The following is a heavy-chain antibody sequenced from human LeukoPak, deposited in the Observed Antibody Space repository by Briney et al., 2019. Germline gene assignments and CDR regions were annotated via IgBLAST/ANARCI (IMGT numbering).Heavy chain of an antibody. J-gene: IGHJ4*02. CDR3: ARYCSTATCSEGDVY. CDR2: NNPNSGDT. CDR1: GYTFTGYY. V-gene: IGHV1-2*02. D-gene: IGHD2-2*01. Sequence: GDSVMVSCKASGYTFTGYYTHWVRQAPGQGLEWMGWNNPNSGDTKYAQKFQGRVTMTRDTSISTAYMELNSLRSDDTAVYYCARYCSTATCSEGDVYWGQGTLVTVSS.